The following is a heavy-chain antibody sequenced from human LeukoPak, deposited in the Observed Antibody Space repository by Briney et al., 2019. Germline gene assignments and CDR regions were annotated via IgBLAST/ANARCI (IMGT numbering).Heavy chain of an antibody. V-gene: IGHV3-48*01. CDR2: ISSSSTI. CDR1: GFTFSTYS. CDR3: ASDSPPDI. Sequence: GGSLRLSCEASGFTFSTYSMNWVRQAPGKGLEWVSYISSSSTIYYADSVKGRFTISRDNAKNSLYLQMNSLRAEDTAVYYCASDSPPDIWGQGTMVTVSS. J-gene: IGHJ3*02.